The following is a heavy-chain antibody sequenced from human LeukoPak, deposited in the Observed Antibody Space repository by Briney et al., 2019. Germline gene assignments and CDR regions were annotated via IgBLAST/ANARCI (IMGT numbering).Heavy chain of an antibody. D-gene: IGHD2-15*01. J-gene: IGHJ3*01. CDR1: GGTFSSYA. Sequence: ASVKVSCKAYGGTFSSYAINWVRQAPGQGLEWMGRIIPIFATTNYAQKFQARVTITTDESTNTAYMELSSLRSEDTAMYYCARESRYCIGDSCYQNAFDVWGQGTMVTISS. CDR2: IIPIFATT. V-gene: IGHV1-69*05. CDR3: ARESRYCIGDSCYQNAFDV.